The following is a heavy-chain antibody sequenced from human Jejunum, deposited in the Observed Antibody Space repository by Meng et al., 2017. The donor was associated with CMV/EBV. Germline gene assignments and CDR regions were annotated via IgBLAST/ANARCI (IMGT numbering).Heavy chain of an antibody. CDR2: IYYSGKI. D-gene: IGHD5-12*01. V-gene: IGHV4-61*01. J-gene: IGHJ4*02. Sequence: VSGASVSSGSSYWSWIRQPPGKGLEWIGYIYYSGKINYNPSLKSRVTISVDTSKNQFSLKLSSVTAADTAVYFCARYYSGWYFDYWGQGTLVTVSS. CDR1: GASVSSGSSY. CDR3: ARYYSGWYFDY.